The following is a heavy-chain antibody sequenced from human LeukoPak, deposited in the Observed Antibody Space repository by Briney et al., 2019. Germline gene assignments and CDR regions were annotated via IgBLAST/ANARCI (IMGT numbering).Heavy chain of an antibody. CDR1: EFTFSSNW. V-gene: IGHV3-7*01. CDR3: ARDHARDGYNF. CDR2: IKQDGSEK. Sequence: PGGSLRLSCAASEFTFSSNWMNWVRQAPGKGLEWVANIKQDGSEKYYVDSVKGRFTISRDNAQNSLYLQMNSLRVEDTAVYYCARDHARDGYNFWGQGTLVTVSS. D-gene: IGHD5-24*01. J-gene: IGHJ4*02.